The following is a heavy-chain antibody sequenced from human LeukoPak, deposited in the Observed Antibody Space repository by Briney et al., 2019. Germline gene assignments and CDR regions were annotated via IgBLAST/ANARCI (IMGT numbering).Heavy chain of an antibody. CDR1: GYTFTSYY. D-gene: IGHD3-22*01. V-gene: IGHV1-46*01. CDR2: INPSGGST. J-gene: IGHJ4*02. CDR3: ARDQILYYYDSSGLDY. Sequence: ASVKVSCKASGYTFTSYYMHWVRQAPGQGLEWRGIINPSGGSTSYAQKFQGRVTMTRDMSTSTVYMELSSLRSADTAVYYCARDQILYYYDSSGLDYWGQGTLVTVSS.